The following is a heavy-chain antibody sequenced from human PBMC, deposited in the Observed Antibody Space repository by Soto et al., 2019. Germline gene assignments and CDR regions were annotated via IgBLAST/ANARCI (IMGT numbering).Heavy chain of an antibody. D-gene: IGHD3-16*01. CDR3: ARGGGGFEDY. V-gene: IGHV1-18*01. J-gene: IGHJ4*02. CDR1: GYTFTNYG. CDR2: ISGYNGNT. Sequence: GPEVKKPGASVKVSCKTAGYTFTNYGVSWVRQAPGQGLEWMGWISGYNGNTEYAQNFQDRVTMTTDTSTSTAYMELRSLISDDTAVYFCARGGGGFEDYWGQGTLVGVSS.